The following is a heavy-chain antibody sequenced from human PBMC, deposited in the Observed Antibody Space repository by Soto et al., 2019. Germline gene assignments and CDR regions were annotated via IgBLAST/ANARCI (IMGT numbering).Heavy chain of an antibody. D-gene: IGHD5-12*01. J-gene: IGHJ4*02. CDR1: GFDFTTTW. CDR2: IKSKNDGGTL. CDR3: STSGYGGFDY. V-gene: IGHV3-15*07. Sequence: GGSLRLSCAASGFDFTTTWMNWVRLAPGKGLEWVARIKSKNDGGTLDYASPVKGRFTISRDDSKKTSYLQMNSLKTEDTAIYYCSTSGYGGFDYWGQGVLVTAPQ.